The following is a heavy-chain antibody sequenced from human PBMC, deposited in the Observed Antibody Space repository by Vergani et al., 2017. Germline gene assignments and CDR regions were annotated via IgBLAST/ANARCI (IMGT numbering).Heavy chain of an antibody. CDR3: ARDRGPIATMDF. D-gene: IGHD6-13*01. V-gene: IGHV4-59*01. J-gene: IGHJ4*02. CDR1: GGSISSYY. Sequence: QVQLQESGPGLVKPSETLSLTCTVSGGSISSYYWSWIRQPPGKGLEWIGYIYDSGSTNYNPSLKSRVTISVDTSKNQFSLKLSSVTAADTAVYYCARDRGPIATMDFWGQGTLVTVSS. CDR2: IYDSGST.